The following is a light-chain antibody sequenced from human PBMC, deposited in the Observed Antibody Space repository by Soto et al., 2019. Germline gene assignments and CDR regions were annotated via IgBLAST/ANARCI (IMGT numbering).Light chain of an antibody. CDR1: QGISSY. J-gene: IGKJ4*01. CDR3: QKLKSYPRT. V-gene: IGKV1-9*01. CDR2: AAS. Sequence: DIQLTQSPSFLSASVGDRVTITCRASQGISSYLAWYQQKPGKAPKLLIYAASTLQSGVPSRFSGSGSGTEITRTSSSLQPDDFETYYCQKLKSYPRTFGGGTKVEIK.